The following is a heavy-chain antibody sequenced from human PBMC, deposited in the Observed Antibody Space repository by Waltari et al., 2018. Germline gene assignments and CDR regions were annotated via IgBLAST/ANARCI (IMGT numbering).Heavy chain of an antibody. V-gene: IGHV3-15*01. D-gene: IGHD3-3*01. CDR2: IKSKTDGGTT. J-gene: IGHJ4*02. Sequence: KGLEWVGRIKSKTDGGTTDYAAPVKGRFTISRDDSKNTLYLQMNSLKTEDTAVYYCTTTSRRYDFWSGYYIRGANWGQGTLVTVSS. CDR3: TTTSRRYDFWSGYYIRGAN.